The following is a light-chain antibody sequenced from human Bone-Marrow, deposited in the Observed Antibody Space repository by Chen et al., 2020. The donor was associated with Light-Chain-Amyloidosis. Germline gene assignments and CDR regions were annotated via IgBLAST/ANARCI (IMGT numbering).Light chain of an antibody. J-gene: IGLJ1*01. CDR1: SGYVGTYNY. CDR3: SSFTSSSSYV. CDR2: AVS. Sequence: QSALTQPASVSGSPGQSLTISCTGTSGYVGTYNYVSWYQQHPGKAPKVMIYAVSKRPSGVSNRFSGSKSGNTASLTISGLQAEDEADYYCSSFTSSSSYVFGPGTKVTVL. V-gene: IGLV2-14*01.